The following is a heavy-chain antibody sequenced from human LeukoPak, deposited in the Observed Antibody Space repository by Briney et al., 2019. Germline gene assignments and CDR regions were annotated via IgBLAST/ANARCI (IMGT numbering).Heavy chain of an antibody. V-gene: IGHV1-69*06. Sequence: ASVNVSCKASGGTFSSYAISWVRQAPGQGLEWMGGIIPIFGTANYAQKFQGRVTITADKSTSTAYMELSSLRSEDTAVYYCASCKGSDYGDLCMDVWGKGTTVTVSS. CDR1: GGTFSSYA. CDR2: IIPIFGTA. CDR3: ASCKGSDYGDLCMDV. D-gene: IGHD4-17*01. J-gene: IGHJ6*04.